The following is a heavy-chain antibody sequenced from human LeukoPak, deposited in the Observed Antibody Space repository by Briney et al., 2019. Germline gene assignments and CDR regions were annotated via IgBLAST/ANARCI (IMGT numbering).Heavy chain of an antibody. V-gene: IGHV3-23*01. D-gene: IGHD3-16*01. CDR3: ATLSGPGETLDF. Sequence: GGSLRLSCAASGLTFSSYGMTWVRQAPGKGLDWVSAIRGSDGSTYYADSVKGRFTISRDNSKNTLYLQMNSLRVEDTAVYCCATLSGPGETLDFWGQGTLVTVSS. J-gene: IGHJ4*02. CDR2: IRGSDGST. CDR1: GLTFSSYG.